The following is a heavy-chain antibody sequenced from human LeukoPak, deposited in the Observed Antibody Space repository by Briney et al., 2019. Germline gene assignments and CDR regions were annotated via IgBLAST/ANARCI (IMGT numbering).Heavy chain of an antibody. V-gene: IGHV1-24*01. Sequence: GASVKVSCKVSGHTLTELALHWVRQAPGKGRGWMGGYEAERAEGIYAPKLQGRVTMTEDTSTETAYMELSSLSAEDTAVYYCAVGYFYYLPAVFWGQGPVVSVPS. J-gene: IGHJ1*01. CDR1: GHTLTELA. D-gene: IGHD3-10*01. CDR2: YEAERAEG. CDR3: AVGYFYYLPAVF.